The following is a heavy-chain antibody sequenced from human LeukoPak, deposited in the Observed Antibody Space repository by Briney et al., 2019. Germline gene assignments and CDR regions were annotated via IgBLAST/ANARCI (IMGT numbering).Heavy chain of an antibody. CDR1: GGSISSTAYY. Sequence: SETLSLTCSVSGGSISSTAYYWGWIRQPPGKGLEWIGSIYYTGITYYNPSLKSRVTISLDTSRNQFSLKLNSVTAPETAVYYCVGRRGDGDYRPEYWGQGTLVAVSS. J-gene: IGHJ4*02. D-gene: IGHD4-17*01. CDR3: VGRRGDGDYRPEY. CDR2: IYYTGIT. V-gene: IGHV4-39*01.